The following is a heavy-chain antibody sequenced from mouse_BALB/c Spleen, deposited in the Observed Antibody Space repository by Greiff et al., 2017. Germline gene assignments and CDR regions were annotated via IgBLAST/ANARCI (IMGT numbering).Heavy chain of an antibody. Sequence: DVKLVESGGDLVKPGGSLKLSCAASGFTFSSYGMSWVRQTPDKRLEWVATISSGGSYTYYPDSVKGRFTISRDNAKNTLYLQMSSLKSEDTAMYYCARHRSGGKGDFDYWGQGTTLTVSS. CDR3: ARHRSGGKGDFDY. J-gene: IGHJ2*01. CDR1: GFTFSSYG. V-gene: IGHV5-6*02. D-gene: IGHD1-3*01. CDR2: ISSGGSYT.